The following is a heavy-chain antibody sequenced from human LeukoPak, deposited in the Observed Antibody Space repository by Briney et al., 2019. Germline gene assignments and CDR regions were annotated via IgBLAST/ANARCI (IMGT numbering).Heavy chain of an antibody. D-gene: IGHD6-6*01. Sequence: SETLSLTCTVSGGSISSTYYYWARIRQPPGKGLVCIGSIYYSGSTYYNPSLKSRVTMSADTTKNQFSLKLSSVTAADTAVYCCARDSSSSPYGMDVWGQGTTVTVSS. CDR2: IYYSGST. J-gene: IGHJ6*02. CDR3: ARDSSSSPYGMDV. V-gene: IGHV4-39*07. CDR1: GGSISSTYYY.